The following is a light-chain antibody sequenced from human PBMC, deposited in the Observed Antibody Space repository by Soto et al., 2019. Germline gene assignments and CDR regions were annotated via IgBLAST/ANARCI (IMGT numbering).Light chain of an antibody. CDR2: AAS. Sequence: DIVLTQSPGTLSLSPGERATLSCRASQRISSNYLGWYQQKPGQAPRLLIYAASSRATGIPDRFSGSGSGTDLTLTINILEREDFAVYYCQDYGSSPQTFGQGTKVDIK. J-gene: IGKJ1*01. CDR3: QDYGSSPQT. V-gene: IGKV3-20*01. CDR1: QRISSNY.